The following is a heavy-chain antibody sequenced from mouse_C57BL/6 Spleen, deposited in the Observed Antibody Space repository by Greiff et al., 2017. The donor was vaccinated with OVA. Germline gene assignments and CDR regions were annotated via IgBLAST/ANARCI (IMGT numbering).Heavy chain of an antibody. D-gene: IGHD2-1*01. V-gene: IGHV3-6*01. CDR3: ASYYGNYFGY. J-gene: IGHJ2*01. CDR1: GYSITSGYF. CDR2: ISYDGSN. Sequence: VQLKESGPGLVKPSQSLSLTCSVTGYSITSGYFWNWIRPLPGNKLEWLGYISYDGSNNYNPSLKNRISITRDTSKNQFFLKLNSVTTEDTATYYSASYYGNYFGYWGQGTTLTVSS.